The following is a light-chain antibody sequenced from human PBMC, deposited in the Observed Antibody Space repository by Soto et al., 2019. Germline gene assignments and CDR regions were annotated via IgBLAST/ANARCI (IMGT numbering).Light chain of an antibody. CDR2: EAS. V-gene: IGKV1-5*03. J-gene: IGKJ1*01. Sequence: DIQMTQSPSTLSASVGDRVTITCRASQSISSWLAWYQQKPGKAPKILIYEASLLESGVPSRFSGSGSGTEFTLTISSLQPDDFATYYCQQYNSYSRAFGQGTKVDIK. CDR1: QSISSW. CDR3: QQYNSYSRA.